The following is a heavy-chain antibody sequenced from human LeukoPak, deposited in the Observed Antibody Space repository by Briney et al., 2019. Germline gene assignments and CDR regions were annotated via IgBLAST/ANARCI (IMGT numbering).Heavy chain of an antibody. Sequence: PGGSLRLSCAASGFTFSSYAMSWVRQAAGKGLEWVSVISGSDGNTYYADSVKGRFTISRDNSKNTLYLQMGSLETEDTAVYYCAKGHCSSTTCSLGYWGQGSLVTVSS. CDR2: ISGSDGNT. D-gene: IGHD2-2*01. V-gene: IGHV3-23*01. CDR1: GFTFSSYA. J-gene: IGHJ4*02. CDR3: AKGHCSSTTCSLGY.